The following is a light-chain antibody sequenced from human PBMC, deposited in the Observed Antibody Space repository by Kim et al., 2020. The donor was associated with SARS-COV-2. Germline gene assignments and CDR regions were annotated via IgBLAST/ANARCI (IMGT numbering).Light chain of an antibody. CDR2: GAS. CDR3: QQYGDSPRT. J-gene: IGKJ2*01. V-gene: IGKV3-20*01. Sequence: SPGERVTLSCRASQSVTSNSLAWYQQSPGQAPRLLIYGASTRAAGIPDRFSGSGSGADFTLTINRLEPEDSAVYYCQQYGDSPRTFGQGTKVEIK. CDR1: QSVTSNS.